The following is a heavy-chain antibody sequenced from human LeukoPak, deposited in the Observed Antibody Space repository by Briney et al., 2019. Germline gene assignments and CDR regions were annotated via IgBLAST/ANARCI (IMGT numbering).Heavy chain of an antibody. Sequence: GESLKISCKGSGYTFTSYWISWVRQMPGKGLEWMGKIDPSDSYTSYSPSFQGHVTISADKSISAAFLQWSSLKASDTAMYYCARHSHYDFWSGYLDYWGQGTPVTVSS. J-gene: IGHJ4*02. CDR3: ARHSHYDFWSGYLDY. D-gene: IGHD3-3*01. V-gene: IGHV5-10-1*01. CDR1: GYTFTSYW. CDR2: IDPSDSYT.